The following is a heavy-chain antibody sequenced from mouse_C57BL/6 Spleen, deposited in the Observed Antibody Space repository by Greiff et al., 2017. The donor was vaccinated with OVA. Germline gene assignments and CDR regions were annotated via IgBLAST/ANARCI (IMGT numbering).Heavy chain of an antibody. J-gene: IGHJ4*01. CDR3: ARPYYYGSSPYAMDY. V-gene: IGHV5-17*01. D-gene: IGHD1-1*01. Sequence: EVQLVESGGGLVKPGGSLKLSCAASGFTFSDYGMHWVRQAPEKGLEWVAYISSGSSTIYYADTVKGRFTISRDNAKNPLFLQMTSLRSEDTAMYYCARPYYYGSSPYAMDYWGQGTSVTVSS. CDR1: GFTFSDYG. CDR2: ISSGSSTI.